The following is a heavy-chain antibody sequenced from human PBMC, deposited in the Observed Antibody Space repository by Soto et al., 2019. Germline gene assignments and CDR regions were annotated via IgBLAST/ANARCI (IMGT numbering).Heavy chain of an antibody. CDR2: IYYSGST. V-gene: IGHV4-59*01. CDR1: GGSISSYY. D-gene: IGHD3-10*01. Sequence: PSETLSVTWTVSGGSISSYYWSWIRQPPGKGLEWIGYIYYSGSTNYNPSLKSRVTISVDTSKNQFSLKLSSVTAADTAVYYCARVWGGAFDIWGQGTMVTVSS. J-gene: IGHJ3*02. CDR3: ARVWGGAFDI.